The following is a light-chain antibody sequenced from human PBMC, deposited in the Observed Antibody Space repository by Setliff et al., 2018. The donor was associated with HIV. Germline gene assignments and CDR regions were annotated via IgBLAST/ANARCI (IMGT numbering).Light chain of an antibody. CDR2: GAS. CDR1: QSVSSTY. J-gene: IGKJ4*01. V-gene: IGKV3-20*01. Sequence: EIVLTQSPGTLSLSPGERATLSCRASQSVSSTYLVWYQQRPGQAPRLLIYGASSRATGIPDRFSGSGPGTDFTLTISRLEPEDFAVYYCQQYGRSPLTFGGGTKVDIK. CDR3: QQYGRSPLT.